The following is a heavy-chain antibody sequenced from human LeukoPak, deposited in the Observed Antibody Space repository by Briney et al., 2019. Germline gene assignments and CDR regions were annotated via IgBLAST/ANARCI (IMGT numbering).Heavy chain of an antibody. CDR2: ISWNSGSI. D-gene: IGHD6-19*01. Sequence: GGSLRLSCAASGFTFSNYAMSWVRQAPGKGLEWVSGISWNSGSIGYADPVKGRFTISRDNAKNSLYLQMNSLRAEDTAVYYCARDPNSSGWYDYYYYYYMDVWGKGTTVTVSS. CDR3: ARDPNSSGWYDYYYYYYMDV. CDR1: GFTFSNYA. J-gene: IGHJ6*03. V-gene: IGHV3-9*01.